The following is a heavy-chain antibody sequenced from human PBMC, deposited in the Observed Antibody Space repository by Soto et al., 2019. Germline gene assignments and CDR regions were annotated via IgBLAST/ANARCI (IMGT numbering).Heavy chain of an antibody. CDR1: GGSISSYY. Sequence: SETLSLTCTVSGGSISSYYWSWIRQPPGKGLEWIGYIYYSGSTNYNPSLKSRVTISVDTSKNQFSLKLSSVTAADTAVYYCARVRSYDSSGYYLDAFDIWGQGTMVTVSS. V-gene: IGHV4-59*01. J-gene: IGHJ3*02. D-gene: IGHD3-22*01. CDR3: ARVRSYDSSGYYLDAFDI. CDR2: IYYSGST.